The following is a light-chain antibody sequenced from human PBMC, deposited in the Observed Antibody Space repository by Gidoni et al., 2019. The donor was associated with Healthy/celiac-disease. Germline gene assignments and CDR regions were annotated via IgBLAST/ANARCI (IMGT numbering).Light chain of an antibody. Sequence: IQMTPSPSSLSASVGDRVTITCRASQSISSYLNWYQQKQGKAPKLLVYAASSLQSGVPSRFSGSGSGTAFTLTIRGLQPEAFATYYCQQSYSTPYTFGQGTKLEIK. CDR3: QQSYSTPYT. V-gene: IGKV1-39*01. CDR1: QSISSY. CDR2: AAS. J-gene: IGKJ2*01.